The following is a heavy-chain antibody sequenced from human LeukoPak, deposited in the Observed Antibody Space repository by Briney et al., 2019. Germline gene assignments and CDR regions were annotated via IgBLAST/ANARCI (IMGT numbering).Heavy chain of an antibody. CDR3: ASAYYDFWSGYYSPLGY. D-gene: IGHD3-3*01. CDR1: GFTFSSYW. CDR2: IKQDGSEK. J-gene: IGHJ4*02. Sequence: GGSLRLSCAASGFTFSSYWMSWVRQAPGKGLEWVANIKQDGSEKYYVDSAKGRFTISRDNAKNSLYLQMNSLRAEDTAVYYCASAYYDFWSGYYSPLGYWGQGTLVTVSS. V-gene: IGHV3-7*01.